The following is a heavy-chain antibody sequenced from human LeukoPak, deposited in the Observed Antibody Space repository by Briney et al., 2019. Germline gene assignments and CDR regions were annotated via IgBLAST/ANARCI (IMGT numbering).Heavy chain of an antibody. CDR3: AKRDDSGGNLVDL. J-gene: IGHJ4*02. CDR1: GGSIRSGSHY. CDR2: IYYSGST. D-gene: IGHD3-22*01. Sequence: SETLSLTCTVSGGSIRSGSHYWAWIRQPPGKGLEWIGSIYYSGSTYYNPSLENRVTISIDTSKIHFSLKLSSLSAADTSVYYCAKRDDSGGNLVDLWGQGTLVTVS. V-gene: IGHV4-39*02.